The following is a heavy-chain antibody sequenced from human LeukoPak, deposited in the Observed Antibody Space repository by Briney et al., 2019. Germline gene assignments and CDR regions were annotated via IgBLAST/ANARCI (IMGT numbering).Heavy chain of an antibody. Sequence: GGSLGLSCAASGFTFDDYAMHWVRQPPGKGLEWISLVRRDDGRTFYAGSVRGRFTISRDNRKNSLFLQMTSLRPEDTAFYYFVKGGEDAAMAPNSWGRGTLVIVSS. CDR1: GFTFDDYA. J-gene: IGHJ4*02. D-gene: IGHD3-16*01. CDR2: VRRDDGRT. V-gene: IGHV3-43D*04. CDR3: VKGGEDAAMAPNS.